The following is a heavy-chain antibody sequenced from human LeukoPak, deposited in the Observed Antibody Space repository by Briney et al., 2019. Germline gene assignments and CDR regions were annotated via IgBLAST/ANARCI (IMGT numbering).Heavy chain of an antibody. Sequence: SETLSLTCTVSGGSISSSSYYWSWIRQPAGKGLEWIGRIYTSGSTNYNPSLKSRVTISVDTSKNQFSLKLSSVTAADTAVYYCARARTGRDYVGVNWFDPWGQGTLVTVSS. J-gene: IGHJ5*02. D-gene: IGHD4-17*01. CDR2: IYTSGST. CDR3: ARARTGRDYVGVNWFDP. V-gene: IGHV4-61*02. CDR1: GGSISSSSYY.